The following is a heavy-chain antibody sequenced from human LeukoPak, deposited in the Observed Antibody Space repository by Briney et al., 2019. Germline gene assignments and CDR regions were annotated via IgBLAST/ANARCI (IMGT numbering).Heavy chain of an antibody. Sequence: GGSLRLSCAASGFTFSSYSMNWVRQAPGKGREWVSSISSSSSYIYYADSVKGRFTISRDNAKNSLYLQMNSLRAEDTAVYYCARDYYGSGSYYKPPPAFDYWGQGTLVTVSS. CDR3: ARDYYGSGSYYKPPPAFDY. V-gene: IGHV3-21*01. J-gene: IGHJ4*02. CDR1: GFTFSSYS. CDR2: ISSSSSYI. D-gene: IGHD3-10*01.